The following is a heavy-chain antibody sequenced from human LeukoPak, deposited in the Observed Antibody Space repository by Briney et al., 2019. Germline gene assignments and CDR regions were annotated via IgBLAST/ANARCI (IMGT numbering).Heavy chain of an antibody. D-gene: IGHD6-19*01. J-gene: IGHJ5*02. CDR1: GGTFSSYA. CDR3: ASHPGIAVAGTEYWFDP. CDR2: IIPIFGTA. Sequence: SVKVSCKASGGTFSSYAISWVRQAPGQGLEWMGGIIPIFGTANYAQKFQGRVTITADESTSTAYMELSSLRSEDTAVYYCASHPGIAVAGTEYWFDPWGQGTLVTVSS. V-gene: IGHV1-69*01.